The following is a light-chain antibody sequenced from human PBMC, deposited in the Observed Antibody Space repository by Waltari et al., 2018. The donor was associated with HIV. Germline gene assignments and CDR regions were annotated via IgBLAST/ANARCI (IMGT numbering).Light chain of an antibody. J-gene: IGLJ1*01. CDR2: EVN. CDR3: CSYAGTYIV. Sequence: QSALTQPASVSGSRGQSITISCPGTSSDRGAYKHVSWYQHHPAKAPKLMIYEVNSRPSGISSRFSGSKSGNTASLTISGLQAEDEADYYCCSYAGTYIVFGTGTEVTVL. V-gene: IGLV2-14*01. CDR1: SSDRGAYKH.